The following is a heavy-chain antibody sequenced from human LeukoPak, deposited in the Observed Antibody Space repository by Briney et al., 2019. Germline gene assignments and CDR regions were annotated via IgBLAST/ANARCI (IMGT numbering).Heavy chain of an antibody. CDR1: GYTFTSYY. D-gene: IGHD3-22*01. J-gene: IGHJ3*02. Sequence: ASVKVSCKASGYTFTSYYMHWVRQAPGQGLEWMGIINPSGGSTSYAQKFQGSVTMTRDTSTSTVYMELSSLRSEDTAVYYCARGGPGDSSGVDAFDIWGQGTMVTVSS. CDR2: INPSGGST. V-gene: IGHV1-46*01. CDR3: ARGGPGDSSGVDAFDI.